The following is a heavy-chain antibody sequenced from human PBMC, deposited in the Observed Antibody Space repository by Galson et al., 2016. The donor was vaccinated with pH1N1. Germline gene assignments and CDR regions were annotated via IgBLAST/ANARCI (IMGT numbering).Heavy chain of an antibody. CDR2: IIGSGGGT. V-gene: IGHV3-23*01. J-gene: IGHJ4*02. D-gene: IGHD1-14*01. CDR1: DFTFKDFG. CDR3: AKDFSHYIPSTGSFDY. Sequence: SLRLSCAASDFTFKDFGMNWVRQAPGKGLEWVSRIIGSGGGTYYADSVKGRFTISRDNSKNTLYLQMNSLRADDTAIYYCAKDFSHYIPSTGSFDYWGRGALVTVSS.